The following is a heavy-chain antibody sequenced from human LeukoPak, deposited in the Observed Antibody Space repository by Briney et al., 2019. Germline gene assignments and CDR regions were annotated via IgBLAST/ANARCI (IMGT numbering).Heavy chain of an antibody. CDR2: ISSSGSTI. CDR1: GFIFSDYY. CDR3: ASETTLFDY. J-gene: IGHJ4*02. Sequence: GGSLRLSCAASGFIFSDYYMSWIRQAPGKGLEWVSYISSSGSTIYYADSVKGRFTISRDNSKNTLYLQMNSLRAEDTAVYYCASETTLFDYWGQGTLVTVSS. V-gene: IGHV3-11*04. D-gene: IGHD4-11*01.